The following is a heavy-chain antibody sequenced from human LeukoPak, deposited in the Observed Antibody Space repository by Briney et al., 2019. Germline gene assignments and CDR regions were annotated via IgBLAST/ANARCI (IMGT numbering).Heavy chain of an antibody. CDR3: ARVGRYDSSGYMI. CDR1: GDSIGDYY. CDR2: IYHSGNS. V-gene: IGHV4-59*08. D-gene: IGHD3-22*01. J-gene: IGHJ3*02. Sequence: PSETLSLTCTISGDSIGDYYWTWIRQPPGEGLEWIGYIYHSGNSNYNPSLKSRVTISLDTSKNQFFLRLSSVTAADTAVYYCARVGRYDSSGYMIWGQGTMVTVSS.